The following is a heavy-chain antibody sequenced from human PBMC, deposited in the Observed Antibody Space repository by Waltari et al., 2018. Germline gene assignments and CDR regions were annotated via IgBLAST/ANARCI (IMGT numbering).Heavy chain of an antibody. CDR3: ARSYYYDRIGDYPSLGAFDY. V-gene: IGHV1-69*12. CDR1: GVTFSNSV. CDR2: IIPIFGTP. Sequence: QVQLVQSGAEVKKPGSSVKVSCKASGVTFSNSVISWVRQAPGQGLEWMGGIIPIFGTPKYAQKFQGRVTIIADESTSTVYMELSSLRSEDTAVYYCARSYYYDRIGDYPSLGAFDYWGQGTLVTVSS. J-gene: IGHJ4*02. D-gene: IGHD3-22*01.